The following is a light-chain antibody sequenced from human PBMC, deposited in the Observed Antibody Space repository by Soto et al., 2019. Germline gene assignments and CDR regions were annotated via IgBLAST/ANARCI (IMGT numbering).Light chain of an antibody. J-gene: IGKJ2*01. Sequence: EIVMTQSPATLSVSPGERATVSCRASQSVSNNLAWYQQKPCQSPRLLIYGASTRATGIPARFSGSGSGTEFTLTISSLQSEDFAVYYCQQYNNWPPNYTFGQGTKLEIK. CDR2: GAS. CDR1: QSVSNN. V-gene: IGKV3-15*01. CDR3: QQYNNWPPNYT.